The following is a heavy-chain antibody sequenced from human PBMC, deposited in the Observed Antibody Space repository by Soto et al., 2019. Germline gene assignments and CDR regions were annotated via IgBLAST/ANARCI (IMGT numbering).Heavy chain of an antibody. CDR3: ARVYDILTGEIDY. V-gene: IGHV4-59*01. CDR2: IYYSGST. Sequence: SETLSLTCTVSGGSISSYYWSWIRQPPGKGLEWIGYIYYSGSTNYNPSLKSRVTISVDTSKNQFSLKLSSVTAADTAVYYCARVYDILTGEIDYWGQGTLVTVSS. CDR1: GGSISSYY. D-gene: IGHD3-9*01. J-gene: IGHJ4*02.